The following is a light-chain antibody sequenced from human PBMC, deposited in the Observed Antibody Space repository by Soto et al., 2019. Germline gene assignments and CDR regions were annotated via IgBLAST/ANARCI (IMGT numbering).Light chain of an antibody. J-gene: IGKJ1*01. V-gene: IGKV1-5*01. CDR3: QQYDYSRT. Sequence: DVQMTQSPSTLSASVGDSVTITCRASQSISASLAWYQLKPGEALKLLIYDISNLASGVPSRFSGSGSWTEFSLTIRSLHHDDFANYYCQQYDYSRTFGQGNKVEIK. CDR1: QSISAS. CDR2: DIS.